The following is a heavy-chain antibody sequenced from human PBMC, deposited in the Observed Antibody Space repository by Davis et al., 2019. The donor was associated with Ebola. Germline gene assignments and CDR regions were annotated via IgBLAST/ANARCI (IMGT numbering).Heavy chain of an antibody. J-gene: IGHJ4*02. CDR1: GGSFSGYY. D-gene: IGHD2-15*01. CDR3: ARSHCSGGSCSFDY. CDR2: IYYSGST. V-gene: IGHV4-59*01. Sequence: PSETLSLTCAVYGGSFSGYYWSWIRQPPGKGLEWIGYIYYSGSTNYNPSLKSRVTISVDTSKNQFSLKLSSVTAADTAVYYCARSHCSGGSCSFDYWGQGTLVTVSS.